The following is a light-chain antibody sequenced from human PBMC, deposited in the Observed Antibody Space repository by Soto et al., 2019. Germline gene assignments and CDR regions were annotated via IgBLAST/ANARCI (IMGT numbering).Light chain of an antibody. CDR1: QNVVTN. V-gene: IGKV3-15*01. Sequence: EIVMTQSPATLSVSPGERATLSCRASQNVVTNLAWYQQIPGQAPRLLIYGASTRATGIPARFSGSGSGTEFPLTISSLQSEDFAVYYCQQYNNWWTFGQGTKVEI. J-gene: IGKJ1*01. CDR2: GAS. CDR3: QQYNNWWT.